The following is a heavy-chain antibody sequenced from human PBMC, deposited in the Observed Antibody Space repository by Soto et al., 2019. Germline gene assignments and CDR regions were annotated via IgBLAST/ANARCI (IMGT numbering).Heavy chain of an antibody. J-gene: IGHJ4*02. D-gene: IGHD5-12*01. CDR1: GGSISSSSYY. CDR3: ARLRAYIVKPYYFDY. CDR2: IYYSGST. V-gene: IGHV4-39*01. Sequence: QLQLQESGPGLVKPSETLSLTCTVSGGSISSSSYYWGWIRQPPGKGLEWIGSIYYSGSTYYNPSLQSRITISVDTSKYRFSLKLRSVTAANTAVYYCARLRAYIVKPYYFDYWGQGSLVTVSS.